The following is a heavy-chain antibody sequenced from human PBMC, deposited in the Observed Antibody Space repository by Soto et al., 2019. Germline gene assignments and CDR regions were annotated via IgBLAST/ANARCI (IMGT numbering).Heavy chain of an antibody. J-gene: IGHJ4*02. CDR3: AADRKIVGTIGAFDF. V-gene: IGHV1-24*01. CDR2: SAPEEGEP. Sequence: GXSVKDSCKVTENTLTELTIDWLRQAPVKGLEWMGRSAPEEGEPIYPQKFQGRVSMTEDPSTDTAYMELTSLRSEDTAVYFCAADRKIVGTIGAFDFWGQGTLVTVSS. D-gene: IGHD1-26*01. CDR1: ENTLTELT.